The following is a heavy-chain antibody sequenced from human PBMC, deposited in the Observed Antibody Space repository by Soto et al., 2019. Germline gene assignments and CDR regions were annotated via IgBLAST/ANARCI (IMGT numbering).Heavy chain of an antibody. CDR2: ISGSGGST. CDR3: AKDRYYDILTGPPFDP. J-gene: IGHJ5*02. CDR1: GFTFSSYA. Sequence: GGSLRLSCAASGFTFSSYAMSWVRQAPGKGLEWVSAISGSGGSTYYADSVKGRFTISRDNSKNTLYLQMNSLRAEDTAVYYCAKDRYYDILTGPPFDPWGQGTLVTVSS. V-gene: IGHV3-23*01. D-gene: IGHD3-9*01.